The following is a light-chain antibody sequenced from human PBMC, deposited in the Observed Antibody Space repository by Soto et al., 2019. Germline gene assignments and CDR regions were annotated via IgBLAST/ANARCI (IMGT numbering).Light chain of an antibody. CDR1: QGISSS. CDR2: DAS. J-gene: IGKJ1*01. CDR3: QQAKNFPWT. Sequence: IQMTDAPSSVSASVLYRVSITCRASQGISSSLAWYQQKPGKAPKLLIYDASSLQSGVPSRFSGSGSGTDFTLSISSLQPEDFAIYYCQQAKNFPWTFGQGTKVDIK. V-gene: IGKV1-12*01.